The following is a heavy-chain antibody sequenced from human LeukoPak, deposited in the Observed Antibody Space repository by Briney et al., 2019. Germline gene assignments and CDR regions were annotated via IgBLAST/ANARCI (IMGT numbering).Heavy chain of an antibody. CDR2: IYPGDSDT. CDR3: ARQYHDTPFGVDY. J-gene: IGHJ4*02. CDR1: GYSFTSYW. V-gene: IGHV5-51*01. D-gene: IGHD3-10*01. Sequence: GGSLKISCKGSGYSFTSYWIGWVRQMPGKGLEWMGVIYPGDSDTRYSPSFQGQVTISADKSISTAYLQWSSLKASDTAMYYCARQYHDTPFGVDYWGQGTLVTVSS.